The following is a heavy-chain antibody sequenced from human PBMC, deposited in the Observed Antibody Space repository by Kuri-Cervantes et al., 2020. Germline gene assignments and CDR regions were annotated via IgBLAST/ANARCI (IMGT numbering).Heavy chain of an antibody. CDR1: GFAFRSFG. CDR3: AKERDPYSNDYFDY. Sequence: GGSLRLSCEASGFAFRSFGMHWVRQAPGKGLEWVAFIRYAGNNKWYADSVKGRFIISRDNSKNMLYLRMNDLRTDGTAFYYCAKERDPYSNDYFDYWGQGTLVTVSS. V-gene: IGHV3-30*02. CDR2: IRYAGNNK. D-gene: IGHD4-11*01. J-gene: IGHJ4*02.